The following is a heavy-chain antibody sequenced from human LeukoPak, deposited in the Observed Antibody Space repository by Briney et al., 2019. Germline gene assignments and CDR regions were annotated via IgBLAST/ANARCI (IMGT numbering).Heavy chain of an antibody. Sequence: GGSLRLSCAASGFTFSSYWMSWVRQAPGKGLEWVANIKQDGSEKYYVDSVKGRFTISRDNAKNSLYLQMNSLRAEDTAVYYCARAGYDFWSGYGGDWGQGTLVTVSS. CDR1: GFTFSSYW. V-gene: IGHV3-7*01. CDR2: IKQDGSEK. J-gene: IGHJ4*02. D-gene: IGHD3-3*01. CDR3: ARAGYDFWSGYGGD.